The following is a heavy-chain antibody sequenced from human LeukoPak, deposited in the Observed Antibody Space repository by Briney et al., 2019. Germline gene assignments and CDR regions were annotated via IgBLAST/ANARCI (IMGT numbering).Heavy chain of an antibody. J-gene: IGHJ3*02. Sequence: SGTLSLTCAVSGVSITNNNWCNWVRQPPGKGLEWIGDIFHSGSTNYNPSLKGRVTISLDKSKNQFSLNLTSVTAADTAVYYCARDYRTIFGVVIGAFDIWGQGTMVTVSS. D-gene: IGHD3-3*01. V-gene: IGHV4-4*02. CDR1: GVSITNNNW. CDR2: IFHSGST. CDR3: ARDYRTIFGVVIGAFDI.